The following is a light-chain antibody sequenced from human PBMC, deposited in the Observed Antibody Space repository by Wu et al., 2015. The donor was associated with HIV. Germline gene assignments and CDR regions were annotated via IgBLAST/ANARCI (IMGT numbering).Light chain of an antibody. CDR2: AAS. V-gene: IGKV1-39*01. Sequence: DIQMTQSPSSLSASVGDRVTITCRASQSISSYLNWYQQKPGKAPKLLIYAASSLESGVPSRFSGSGSGTDFTLTISSLQPEVFATYYCQQSYSTLWTFGQGTKVEIK. CDR1: QSISSY. CDR3: QQSYSTLWT. J-gene: IGKJ1*01.